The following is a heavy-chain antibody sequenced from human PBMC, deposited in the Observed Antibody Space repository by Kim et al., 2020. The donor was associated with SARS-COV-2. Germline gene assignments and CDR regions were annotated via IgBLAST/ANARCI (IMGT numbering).Heavy chain of an antibody. J-gene: IGHJ4*02. D-gene: IGHD4-17*01. Sequence: GGSLRLSCAASGFTFNNYALSWVRQAPGMGLEWVSGIGPGGDTHYVDSVKGRFTISRDNSRNTLSLQMNSLRVEDTAVYYCAKYTGTTSPDYGGQGALVT. CDR3: AKYTGTTSPDY. V-gene: IGHV3-23*01. CDR1: GFTFNNYA. CDR2: IGPGGDT.